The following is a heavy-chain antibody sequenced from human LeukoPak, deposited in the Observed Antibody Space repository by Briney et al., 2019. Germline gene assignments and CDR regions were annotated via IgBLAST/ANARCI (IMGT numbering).Heavy chain of an antibody. V-gene: IGHV3-33*01. CDR1: GFAVGNYG. J-gene: IGHJ6*03. CDR2: IWYDGANQ. CDR3: ATSPVTNAPYYYYMDV. Sequence: GGSLRLSCAASGFAVGNYGMQWVRQAPGKGLEWVALIWYDGANQYDGDSVNGRFTISRDNSKNKLYLQMNSLRADDTAVYYCATSPVTNAPYYYYMDVWGNGTTVTVSS. D-gene: IGHD4-11*01.